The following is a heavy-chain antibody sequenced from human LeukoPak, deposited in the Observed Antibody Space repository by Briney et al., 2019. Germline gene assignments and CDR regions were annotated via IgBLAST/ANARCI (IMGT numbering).Heavy chain of an antibody. V-gene: IGHV1-2*06. Sequence: ASVKVSCKTSGYTFADYFIHWVRQAPGQGLEWMGRINANSGGTEYQQKFQGRVTMTRDTSISTAYVEVNWLISDDTAIYYCARDVSSTPNWEFDYWGQGTLVTVSS. D-gene: IGHD1-26*01. J-gene: IGHJ4*02. CDR1: GYTFADYF. CDR2: INANSGGT. CDR3: ARDVSSTPNWEFDY.